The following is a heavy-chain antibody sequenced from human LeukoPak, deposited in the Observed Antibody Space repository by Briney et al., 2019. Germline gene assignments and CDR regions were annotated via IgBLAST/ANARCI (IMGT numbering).Heavy chain of an antibody. D-gene: IGHD6-6*01. Sequence: GGSLRLSCAASGFTFSSYALTWVPRPPGKGLEWVSSISDSGDRTHYADSVKGRFTISRVNSKNTLFLQMSNLRTEDTAVYYCANSSLAWGQGTLVTVSS. CDR3: ANSSLA. CDR2: ISDSGDRT. V-gene: IGHV3-23*01. CDR1: GFTFSSYA. J-gene: IGHJ4*02.